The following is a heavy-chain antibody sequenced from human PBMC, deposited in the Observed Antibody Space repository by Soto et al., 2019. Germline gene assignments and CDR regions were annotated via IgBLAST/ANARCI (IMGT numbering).Heavy chain of an antibody. CDR3: ATAISATTFDH. CDR2: INGGDGIT. J-gene: IGHJ4*02. Sequence: QVHLVQSGAELKAPGASVRISCAASGYSFTSYAIHWLRQAPGQRLEWMGWINGGDGITDSPQKFQSRVTITRDTSARTASVELRSLSPEDTDVYYCATAISATTFDHWGQGTLVTVSS. CDR1: GYSFTSYA. V-gene: IGHV1-3*01.